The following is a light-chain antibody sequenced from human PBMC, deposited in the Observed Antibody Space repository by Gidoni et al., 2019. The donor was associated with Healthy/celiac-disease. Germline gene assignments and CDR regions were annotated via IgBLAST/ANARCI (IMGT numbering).Light chain of an antibody. Sequence: PRSVSAYPGQPVTISCTGTSSDVGGYNYVSWYQQHPGKAPKLMIYDVSKRPSGVPDRFSGSKSGNTASLTISGLQAEDEADYYCCSYAGSYTLVVFGGGTKLTVL. CDR2: DVS. J-gene: IGLJ2*01. V-gene: IGLV2-11*01. CDR1: SSDVGGYNY. CDR3: CSYAGSYTLVV.